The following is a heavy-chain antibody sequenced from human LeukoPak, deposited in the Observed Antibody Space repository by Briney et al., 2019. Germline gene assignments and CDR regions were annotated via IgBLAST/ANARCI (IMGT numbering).Heavy chain of an antibody. CDR1: GGSISSYY. V-gene: IGHV4-59*12. Sequence: PSETLSLTCTVSGGSISSYYWSWIRQPPGKGLEWIGYIYYSGRTNYNPSLKSRVTVSVDTSTNQFSLKLSSVTAADTAVYYCARGPQYPWFDPWGQGTLVTVSS. J-gene: IGHJ5*02. CDR2: IYYSGRT. D-gene: IGHD2-2*01. CDR3: ARGPQYPWFDP.